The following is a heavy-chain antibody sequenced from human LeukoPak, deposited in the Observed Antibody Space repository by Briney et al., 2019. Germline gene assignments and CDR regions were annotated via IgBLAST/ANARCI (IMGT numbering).Heavy chain of an antibody. J-gene: IGHJ2*01. CDR1: GFTVSSNY. CDR3: ARDRGVGNWYFGL. Sequence: GGSLRLSCAASGFTVSSNYMSWVRQAPGKGLEWVSVIYSGGTTYYADSVKGRFTISRDNSKNTLYLQTNSLRAEDTAVYYCARDRGVGNWYFGLWGRGTLVIVSS. V-gene: IGHV3-53*01. CDR2: IYSGGTT. D-gene: IGHD3-10*01.